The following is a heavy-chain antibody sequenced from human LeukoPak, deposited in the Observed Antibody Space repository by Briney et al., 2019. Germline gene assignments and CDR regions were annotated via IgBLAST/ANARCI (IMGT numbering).Heavy chain of an antibody. D-gene: IGHD3-16*01. CDR2: LRGNGAT. Sequence: GGSLRLSCAASGFTFSSYAMSWVREAPARGLEWVSSLRGNGATFYADSVKGRFTLSRDDSRNTVYLQLNNLRVEDTAVYYCAKASLVSSADAVLWGQGTVVTVSS. V-gene: IGHV3-23*01. CDR3: AKASLVSSADAVL. J-gene: IGHJ4*02. CDR1: GFTFSSYA.